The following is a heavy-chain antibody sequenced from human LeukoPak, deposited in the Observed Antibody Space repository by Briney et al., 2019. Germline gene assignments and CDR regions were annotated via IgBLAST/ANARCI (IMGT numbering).Heavy chain of an antibody. CDR1: GGSISSSSYY. CDR3: ARDRGLGVY. J-gene: IGHJ4*02. CDR2: IYYSGST. V-gene: IGHV4-39*07. D-gene: IGHD3-10*01. Sequence: SETLSLTCTVSGGSISSSSYYWGWIRQPPGKGLEWIGSIYYSGSTYHNPSLKSRVTISVDTSKNQFSLKLSSVTAADTAVYYCARDRGLGVYWGQGTLVTVSS.